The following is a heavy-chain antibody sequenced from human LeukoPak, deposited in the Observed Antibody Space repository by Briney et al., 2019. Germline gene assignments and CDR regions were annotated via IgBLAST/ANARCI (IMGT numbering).Heavy chain of an antibody. CDR3: ARDRGTMGTTAPIDI. CDR1: GGTFSSNA. J-gene: IGHJ3*02. D-gene: IGHD1-14*01. V-gene: IGHV1-69*04. CDR2: IIPILGIA. Sequence: SVKVSCKTSGGTFSSNAISWVRQAPGQGLEWMGRIIPILGIASYAQKFQGRVTITADKSTSTAYMELSSLKSEDTAVYYCARDRGTMGTTAPIDIWGQGTMVTGSS.